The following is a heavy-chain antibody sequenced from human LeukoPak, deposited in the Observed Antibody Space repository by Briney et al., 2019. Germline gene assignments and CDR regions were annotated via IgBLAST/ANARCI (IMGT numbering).Heavy chain of an antibody. J-gene: IGHJ4*02. V-gene: IGHV4-59*13. CDR1: GGSISSYY. Sequence: SEILSLTCTVSGGSISSYYWSWLRQPPGKGLEWMGYIYYNGSTTYNPSLKSRVTISVDTSNNQFSLKLSSATAADTAVYYCARWGSYYDSSGSFDYWGQGTLVTVSS. CDR2: IYYNGST. CDR3: ARWGSYYDSSGSFDY. D-gene: IGHD3-22*01.